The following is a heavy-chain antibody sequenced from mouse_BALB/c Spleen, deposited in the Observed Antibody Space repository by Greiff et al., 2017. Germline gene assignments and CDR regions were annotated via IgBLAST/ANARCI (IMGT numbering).Heavy chain of an antibody. V-gene: IGHV1-14*01. CDR2: INPYNDGT. CDR1: GYTFTSYV. D-gene: IGHD5-5*01. Sequence: VQLKESGPELVKPGASVKMSCKASGYTFTSYVMHWVKQKPGQGLEWIGYINPYNDGTKYNEKFNGKATLTSDKSSSTAYMELSSLTSEDSAVYYCANDYLYYFDYWGQGTTLTVSS. CDR3: ANDYLYYFDY. J-gene: IGHJ2*01.